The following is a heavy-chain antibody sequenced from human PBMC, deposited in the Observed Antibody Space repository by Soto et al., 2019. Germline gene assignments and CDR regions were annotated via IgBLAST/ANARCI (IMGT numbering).Heavy chain of an antibody. CDR3: AADGPAGADLD. J-gene: IGHJ4*02. CDR2: IVAGNGNT. D-gene: IGHD4-17*01. CDR1: GFTFTYSA. V-gene: IGHV1-58*01. Sequence: QMHLVQSGPEVKKPGTSVRVSCKASGFTFTYSAVQWVRQTRGQRLEWIGWIVAGNGNTKYAPEFQHRVAMTTDMSTSTAYLELSGLRSDDTAIYYWAADGPAGADLDWGQGTLVTVSS.